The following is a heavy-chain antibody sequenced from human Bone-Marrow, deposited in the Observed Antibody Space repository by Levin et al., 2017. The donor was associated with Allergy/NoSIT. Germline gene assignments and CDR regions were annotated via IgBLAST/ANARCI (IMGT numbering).Heavy chain of an antibody. Sequence: GESLKISCAASGFTFDDYGMSWVRQAPGKGLEWVSGINCNGGSTGYADSVKGRFTISRDNAKNSLYLQMNSLRAEDTALYYCARDWRYYGSGTQRRGMDVWGQGTTVTVSS. V-gene: IGHV3-20*04. D-gene: IGHD3-10*01. CDR3: ARDWRYYGSGTQRRGMDV. CDR2: INCNGGST. J-gene: IGHJ6*02. CDR1: GFTFDDYG.